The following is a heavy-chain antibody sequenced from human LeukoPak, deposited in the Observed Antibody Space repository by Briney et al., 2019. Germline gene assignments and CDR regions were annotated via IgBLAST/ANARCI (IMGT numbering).Heavy chain of an antibody. CDR3: ARASGTDSSGYLQIDY. Sequence: GGSLRLSCAASGFTFSRSWMHWVRQAPGEGLVWLSRINSDGGDTTYADSVKGRFTISRDNAKNTLYLQMNSLRAEDTAMYYCARASGTDSSGYLQIDYWGQGTLVTVSS. V-gene: IGHV3-74*01. CDR2: INSDGGDT. J-gene: IGHJ4*02. D-gene: IGHD3-22*01. CDR1: GFTFSRSW.